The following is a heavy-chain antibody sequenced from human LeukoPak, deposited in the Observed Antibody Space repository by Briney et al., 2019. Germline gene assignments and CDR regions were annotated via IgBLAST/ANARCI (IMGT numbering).Heavy chain of an antibody. Sequence: SETLSLTCAVYGGSVSCYYWSWIRQPPGQGLEWIGEINHSGSTNYNPSLKSRVTISVDTSKNQFSLKLSSVTAADTAVYYCAGYCSGGSCYWRSGDYWGQGTLVTVSS. J-gene: IGHJ4*02. CDR3: AGYCSGGSCYWRSGDY. D-gene: IGHD2-15*01. CDR2: INHSGST. V-gene: IGHV4-34*01. CDR1: GGSVSCYY.